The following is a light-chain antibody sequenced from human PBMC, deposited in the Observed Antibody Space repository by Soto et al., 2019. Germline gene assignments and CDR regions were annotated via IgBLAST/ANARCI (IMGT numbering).Light chain of an antibody. CDR2: DAS. J-gene: IGKJ1*01. CDR3: QQRSNWPPWT. V-gene: IGKV3-11*01. Sequence: EIVFTQSPATLYLSPGERATLSCRASQSVSSYLAWYQQKPGQAPRLLIYDASNRATGIPARFSGSGSGTDFTLTISSLEPEDFAVYYCQQRSNWPPWTFGQGTKLDI. CDR1: QSVSSY.